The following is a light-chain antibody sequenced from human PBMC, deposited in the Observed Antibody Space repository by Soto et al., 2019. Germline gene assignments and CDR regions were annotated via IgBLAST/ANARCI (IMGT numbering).Light chain of an antibody. CDR3: QQLNSYPALT. CDR2: AAS. CDR1: QGISSY. J-gene: IGKJ4*01. Sequence: DIQLTQSPSFLSASVGDRVTITCRASQGISSYLAWYQQKPRKAPKLLIYAASTLQSGVPSRFSGSGSGTEFTLTIRSLQPEDFATYYCQQLNSYPALTFGGGTKVQIK. V-gene: IGKV1-9*01.